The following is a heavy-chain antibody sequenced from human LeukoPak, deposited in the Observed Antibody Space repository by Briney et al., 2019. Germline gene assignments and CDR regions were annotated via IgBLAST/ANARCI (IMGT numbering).Heavy chain of an antibody. CDR3: ARDGNHWEQLPFDF. CDR1: GDSISSGSYY. V-gene: IGHV4-61*02. CDR2: IYTSGST. J-gene: IGHJ4*02. D-gene: IGHD1/OR15-1a*01. Sequence: SETLSLTCTVSGDSISSGSYYWTWIRQPAGKGLEWIGRIYTSGSTNYNPSLKSRVTMSVDTSKNQFSLKLSSVTAADTAVYYCARDGNHWEQLPFDFWGQGTLVTVSS.